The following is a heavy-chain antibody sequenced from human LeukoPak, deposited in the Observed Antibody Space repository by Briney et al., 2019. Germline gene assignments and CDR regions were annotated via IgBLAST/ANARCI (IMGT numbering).Heavy chain of an antibody. Sequence: GGSLRSSFAASGFSFDDYGRNWVRQAPGKGLEWVLGINWNGGGTGYADSVKGRFTISRDNAKNSLYLQMNSLRAEDTALYYCARDHPSMSGNYYRTAFAIWGQGTMVTVSS. CDR3: ARDHPSMSGNYYRTAFAI. CDR1: GFSFDDYG. J-gene: IGHJ3*02. CDR2: INWNGGGT. D-gene: IGHD1-26*01. V-gene: IGHV3-20*03.